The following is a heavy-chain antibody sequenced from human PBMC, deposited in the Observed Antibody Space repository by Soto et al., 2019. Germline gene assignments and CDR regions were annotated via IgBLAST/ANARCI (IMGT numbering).Heavy chain of an antibody. CDR3: ARVPGAAYDFWSGSSDAFDI. CDR1: GFSLSNARMG. V-gene: IGHV2-26*01. J-gene: IGHJ3*02. D-gene: IGHD3-3*01. CDR2: IFSNDEK. Sequence: QVTLKESGPVLVKPTETLTLTCTVSGFSLSNARMGVSWIRQPPGKALEWLAHIFSNDEKSYSTSLKSRLTISKDTSKSQVVLTMTNMDPVDTATYYCARVPGAAYDFWSGSSDAFDIWGQGTMVTVSS.